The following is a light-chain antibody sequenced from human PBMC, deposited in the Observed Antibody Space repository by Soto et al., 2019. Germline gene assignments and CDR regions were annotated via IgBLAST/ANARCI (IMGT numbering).Light chain of an antibody. CDR1: SSNIGAGYD. CDR2: GNS. V-gene: IGLV1-40*01. J-gene: IGLJ1*01. Sequence: QSVLTQPHSVSGAPGQRVTISCTGSSSNIGAGYDVHWYQQLPGTAPKLLIYGNSNRPSGVPDRFSGSKSGTSASLAITGLQAEDEADYYCQSYDSSLSVAYVFGTGTKLTVL. CDR3: QSYDSSLSVAYV.